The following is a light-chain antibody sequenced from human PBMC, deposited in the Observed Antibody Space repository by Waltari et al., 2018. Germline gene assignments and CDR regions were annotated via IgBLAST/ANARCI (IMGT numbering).Light chain of an antibody. CDR1: SSNVGSNY. CDR2: RND. CDR3: AAWDDSLRAKFV. V-gene: IGLV1-47*01. Sequence: QSVLTQPPSASGTPGQRVTISCSGRSSNVGSNYVYWYHQLPGTAPKLLIYRNDPRPSGVPERFSASKSGTLASLAISGLRSEDEADYYCAAWDDSLRAKFVFGTGTKVTVL. J-gene: IGLJ1*01.